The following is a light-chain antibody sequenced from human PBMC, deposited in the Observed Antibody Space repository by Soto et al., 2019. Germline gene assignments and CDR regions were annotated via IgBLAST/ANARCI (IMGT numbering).Light chain of an antibody. CDR2: KAS. V-gene: IGKV1-5*03. J-gene: IGKJ4*01. CDR1: QSISSW. Sequence: DIQMTQSPSTLSASVGDRATITCRASQSISSWLAWYQQKPGKAPKLLIYKASSLESGVPFRFSGSGSGTEFTLTISSLQPDDFATYYCQQYNSYALTFGGGTKVEIK. CDR3: QQYNSYALT.